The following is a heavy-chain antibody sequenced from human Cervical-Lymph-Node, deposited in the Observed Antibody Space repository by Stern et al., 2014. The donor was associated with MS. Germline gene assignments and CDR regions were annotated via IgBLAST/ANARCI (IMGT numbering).Heavy chain of an antibody. J-gene: IGHJ4*02. D-gene: IGHD1-1*01. CDR2: ISFDGNIA. Sequence: VQLVDSGGALVQPGGSLTLSCAASGFTFSTYWMHWVRQVPGKGLAWVSRISFDGNIANYADSVNGRFTISRDNVKNTLYLQMTSLGAEDTAVYYCARDRGGSYYQGTDYWGQGTLVSVSS. CDR1: GFTFSTYW. V-gene: IGHV3-74*01. CDR3: ARDRGGSYYQGTDY.